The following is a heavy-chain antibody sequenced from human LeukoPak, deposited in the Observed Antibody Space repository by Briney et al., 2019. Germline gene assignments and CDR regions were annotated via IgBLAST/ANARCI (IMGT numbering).Heavy chain of an antibody. Sequence: GASVKVSCKASGGTFSSYTISWVRQAPGQGLEWMGRIIPILGIANYAQKFQGRVTITADKSTSTAYMELSSLRSEDTAVYCCARGVHDYDFWSGYFYWFDPWGQGTLVTVSS. CDR1: GGTFSSYT. CDR2: IIPILGIA. J-gene: IGHJ5*02. V-gene: IGHV1-69*02. D-gene: IGHD3-3*01. CDR3: ARGVHDYDFWSGYFYWFDP.